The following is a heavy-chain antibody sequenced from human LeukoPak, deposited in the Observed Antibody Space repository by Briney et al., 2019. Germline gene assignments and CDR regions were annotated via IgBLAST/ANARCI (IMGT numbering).Heavy chain of an antibody. CDR1: GYTFTSYY. CDR2: INPSGGST. D-gene: IGHD3-10*01. V-gene: IGHV1-46*01. CDR3: ARVRITMVRGVITPYYYYMDV. J-gene: IGHJ6*03. Sequence: GASVKVSCKASGYTFTSYYMHWVRQAPGQGLEWMGIINPSGGSTSYAQKFQGRVTMTRDTSTSTVYMELSSLRAEDTAVYYCARVRITMVRGVITPYYYYMDVWGKGTTVTISS.